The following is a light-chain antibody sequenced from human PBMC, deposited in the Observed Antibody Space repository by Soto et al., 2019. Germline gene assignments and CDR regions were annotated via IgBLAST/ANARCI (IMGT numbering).Light chain of an antibody. CDR3: SSYTRISTVV. CDR2: DVR. CDR1: SNDVGGFNY. V-gene: IGLV2-14*01. Sequence: QSVLTQPASVSGSPGQSITISCTGTSNDVGGFNYVSWYQQHPGKAPKLMIYDVRNRPSGVSNRFSGSKTGNTASLTISGLQPEDEAEYSCSSYTRISTVVFGGGTKPTV. J-gene: IGLJ3*02.